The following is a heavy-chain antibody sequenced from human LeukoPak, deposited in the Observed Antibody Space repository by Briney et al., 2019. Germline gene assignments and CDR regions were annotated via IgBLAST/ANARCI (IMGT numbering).Heavy chain of an antibody. D-gene: IGHD1-26*01. CDR2: IYTSGST. CDR1: GGSISGYY. V-gene: IGHV4-4*07. J-gene: IGHJ5*02. CDR3: ARGGRVGATLNWFDP. Sequence: AETLCLTCDVSGGSISGYYWSWIRQPAGKGLEWIGRIYTSGSTNYNPSLKSRVTMSVDTSKNQFSLKLNSVTAADTAVYYCARGGRVGATLNWFDPWGQGNLGSVSS.